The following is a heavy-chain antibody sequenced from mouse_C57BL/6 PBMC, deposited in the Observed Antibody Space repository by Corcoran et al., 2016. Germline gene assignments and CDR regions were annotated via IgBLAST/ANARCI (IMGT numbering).Heavy chain of an antibody. CDR1: GYTFTDYY. J-gene: IGHJ2*01. CDR2: INPYNGGT. D-gene: IGHD1-1*01. Sequence: EVQLQQSGPVLVKPGASVKMSCKASGYTFTDYYMNWVKQSHGKSLEWIGVINPYNGGTSYNQKFKGKATLTVDKSSSTAYMELNSLTSEDSAVYYCANYGSSYGLDYWGQGTTLTVSS. V-gene: IGHV1-19*01. CDR3: ANYGSSYGLDY.